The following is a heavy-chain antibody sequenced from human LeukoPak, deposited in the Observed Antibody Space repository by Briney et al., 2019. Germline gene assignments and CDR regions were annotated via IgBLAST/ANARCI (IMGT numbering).Heavy chain of an antibody. V-gene: IGHV3-21*01. J-gene: IGHJ4*02. Sequence: PGGSLRLSCAASGFTFSSYSMNWVRQAPGKGLEWVSSISSSSSYIYYADSVKGRFTISRDNAKNSLYLQMNSLRAEDTAVYYCAGDGGARYYYGSGSYSIDYWGQGTLVTVSS. CDR3: AGDGGARYYYGSGSYSIDY. CDR1: GFTFSSYS. CDR2: ISSSSSYI. D-gene: IGHD3-10*01.